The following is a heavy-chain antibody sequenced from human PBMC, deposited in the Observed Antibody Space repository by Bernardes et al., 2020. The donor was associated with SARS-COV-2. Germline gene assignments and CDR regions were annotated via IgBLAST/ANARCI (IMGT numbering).Heavy chain of an antibody. V-gene: IGHV4-39*01. CDR3: ARPSSGNYFYYFDY. CDR1: GGSISSISYY. CDR2: IYYSGST. D-gene: IGHD1-26*01. Sequence: AEPLSLTCTVSGGSISSISYYWGWLRQPPGKGLEWIGSIYYSGSTYYNPSLKSRVTISVDTSKNQFSLKLSSVTAADTAVYYCARPSSGNYFYYFDYWGQGTLVTVSS. J-gene: IGHJ4*02.